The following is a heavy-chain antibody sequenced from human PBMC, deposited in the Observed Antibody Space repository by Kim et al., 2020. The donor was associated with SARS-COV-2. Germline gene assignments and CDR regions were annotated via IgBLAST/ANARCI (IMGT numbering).Heavy chain of an antibody. Sequence: GGSLRLSCGASGFNFRGYGIHWVHQAPGKGLEWVAVVSDDGDRQYYADAVKGRFTISRDNSRNTLYLQMNSLRVEDTAMYYCAKEYLAAWFDFWGQGTLVTVSS. CDR2: VSDDGDRQ. J-gene: IGHJ5*01. CDR3: AKEYLAAWFDF. D-gene: IGHD6-13*01. V-gene: IGHV3-30*18. CDR1: GFNFRGYG.